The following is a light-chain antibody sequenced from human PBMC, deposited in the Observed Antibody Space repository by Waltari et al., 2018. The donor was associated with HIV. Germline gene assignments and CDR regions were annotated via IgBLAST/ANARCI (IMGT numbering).Light chain of an antibody. J-gene: IGLJ3*02. V-gene: IGLV1-40*01. CDR3: QSYDDNLEGV. Sequence: QSVLTQPPSVSGAPGQRVTISCTGSSSNIGAGYAVHWYQQVPGTAPRLLIYNDPTRPSGVPERFSGSKSGTSASLAIPGLQAEDEADYYCQSYDDNLEGVFGGGTKLTVL. CDR1: SSNIGAGYA. CDR2: NDP.